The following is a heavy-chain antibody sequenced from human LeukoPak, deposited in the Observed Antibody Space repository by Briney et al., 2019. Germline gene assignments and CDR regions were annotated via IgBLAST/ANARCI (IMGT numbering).Heavy chain of an antibody. CDR1: GGTFSSYA. CDR2: IIPIFGTA. V-gene: IGHV1-69*05. Sequence: SVKVSCKASGGTFSSYAISWVRQAPGQGLEWMGGIIPIFGTANYAQKFQGRVTITTDESTSTAYMELSSLRSEDTAVYYCARSYYYYGSGSPLDYWGQGTLVTVSS. D-gene: IGHD3-10*01. J-gene: IGHJ4*02. CDR3: ARSYYYYGSGSPLDY.